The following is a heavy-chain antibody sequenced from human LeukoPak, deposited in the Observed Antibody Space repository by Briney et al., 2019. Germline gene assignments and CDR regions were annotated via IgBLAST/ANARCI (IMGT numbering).Heavy chain of an antibody. CDR1: RFTFNTYW. V-gene: IGHV3-74*01. Sequence: GGSLRLSCAASRFTFNTYWMHWVRQAPGKGLVWVSRIDSDGYSTAYADSVKGRFTISRDNSKNTLYLQMNSLRPEDTAVYYCAKVVVWFGDLPDYWGQGTLVTVSS. J-gene: IGHJ4*02. CDR2: IDSDGYST. D-gene: IGHD3-10*01. CDR3: AKVVVWFGDLPDY.